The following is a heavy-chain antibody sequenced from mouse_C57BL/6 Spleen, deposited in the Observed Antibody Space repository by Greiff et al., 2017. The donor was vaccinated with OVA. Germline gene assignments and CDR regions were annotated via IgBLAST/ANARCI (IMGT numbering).Heavy chain of an antibody. V-gene: IGHV1-74*01. Sequence: QVQLQQPGAELVKPGASVKVSCKASGYTFTSYWMHWVKQRPGQGLEWIGRLHPSDSDTNYNQKFKGKATLTVDKSSSTAYMQLSSLTSEDSAVYYCAISKIYYDCSWFAYWGQGTLVTVSA. J-gene: IGHJ3*01. CDR2: LHPSDSDT. CDR3: AISKIYYDCSWFAY. CDR1: GYTFTSYW. D-gene: IGHD2-4*01.